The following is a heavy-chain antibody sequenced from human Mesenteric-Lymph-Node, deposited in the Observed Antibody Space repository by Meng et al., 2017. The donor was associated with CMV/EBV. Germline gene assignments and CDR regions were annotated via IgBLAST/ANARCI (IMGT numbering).Heavy chain of an antibody. CDR1: GDSVSSSTYF. V-gene: IGHV4-61*01. D-gene: IGHD2-15*01. CDR3: AREPRERCRGASCYSSFGFDY. J-gene: IGHJ4*02. CDR2: IYNSGTT. Sequence: SETLSLTCTVSGDSVSSSTYFWSWIRQPPGKGLEWIGVIYNSGTTRYNPSLKGRVTMSVDTFKKQVALRLSSVTAADTAVYYCAREPRERCRGASCYSSFGFDYWGQGILVTVSS.